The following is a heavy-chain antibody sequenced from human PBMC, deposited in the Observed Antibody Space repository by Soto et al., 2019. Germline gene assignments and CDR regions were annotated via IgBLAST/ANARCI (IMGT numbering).Heavy chain of an antibody. CDR1: GFSLSTSGMC. V-gene: IGHV2-70*01. CDR2: IDWDDDK. J-gene: IGHJ4*02. D-gene: IGHD3-16*02. Sequence: SGPTLVNPTQTLTLTCTFSGFSLSTSGMCVSWLRQPPGKALEWLALIDWDDDKYYSTSLKTRLTISKDTSKNQVVLTVTNMDPVDTDTYFCERLSYRSFNFEYWGQGTLVTVSS. CDR3: ERLSYRSFNFEY.